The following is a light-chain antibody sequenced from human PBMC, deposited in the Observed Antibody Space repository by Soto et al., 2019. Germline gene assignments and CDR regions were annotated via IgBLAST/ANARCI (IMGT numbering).Light chain of an antibody. CDR3: QQYADWPLT. CDR2: KTS. V-gene: IGKV3-15*01. J-gene: IGKJ4*01. Sequence: IVIPQSPATVSVSPGESTSLSCRASRTIGTNLGWYQQKPGQAPRLLISKTSNRATGVPARFSGSGSGTEFTLTITSLQSEDLAVYYCQQYADWPLTFGGGTKVDIK. CDR1: RTIGTN.